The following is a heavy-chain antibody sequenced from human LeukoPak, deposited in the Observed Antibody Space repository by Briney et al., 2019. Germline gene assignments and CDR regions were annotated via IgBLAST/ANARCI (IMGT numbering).Heavy chain of an antibody. CDR2: ISGSGGST. CDR1: GFTFSSYA. J-gene: IGHJ4*02. V-gene: IGHV3-23*01. CDR3: AKEEDYDSSGCIDY. Sequence: PGGSLRLSCAASGFTFSSYAMSWVRQAPGKGLEWVSAISGSGGSTYYADSVEGRFTISRDNSKNTLYLQMNSLRAEDTAVYYCAKEEDYDSSGCIDYWGQGTLVTVSS. D-gene: IGHD3-22*01.